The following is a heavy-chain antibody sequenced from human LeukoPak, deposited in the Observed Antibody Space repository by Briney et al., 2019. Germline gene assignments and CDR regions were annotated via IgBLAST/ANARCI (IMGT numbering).Heavy chain of an antibody. CDR1: GGTFSSYA. CDR2: IIPIFGTA. CDR3: AREGIATSGFDP. Sequence: SVKVSCKASGGTFSSYAISWVRQAPGQGLEWMGGIIPIFGTANYAQKFQGRVTITADESTSTAYMELSSLRSEDTAVYYCAREGIATSGFDPWGQGTLVTVSS. V-gene: IGHV1-69*01. J-gene: IGHJ5*02. D-gene: IGHD2-21*01.